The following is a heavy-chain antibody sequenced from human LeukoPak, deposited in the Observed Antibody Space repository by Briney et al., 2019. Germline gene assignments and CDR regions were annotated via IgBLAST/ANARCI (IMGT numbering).Heavy chain of an antibody. CDR2: IYSGGTT. D-gene: IGHD2-15*01. CDR1: GFTVSSNY. CDR3: ATDTPNSYYGMDV. J-gene: IGHJ6*02. V-gene: IGHV3-66*01. Sequence: GGSLRLSCAASGFTVSSNYMSWVRQTPGKGLEWVSVIYSGGTTYYADSVKGRFTISRDNSKNTLHLQMNSLRAEDTAVYYCATDTPNSYYGMDVWGQGTTVTVSS.